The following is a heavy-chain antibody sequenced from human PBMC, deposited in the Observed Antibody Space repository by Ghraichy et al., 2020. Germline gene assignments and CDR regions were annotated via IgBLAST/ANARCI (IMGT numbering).Heavy chain of an antibody. J-gene: IGHJ4*02. CDR2: ISSTSIYI. D-gene: IGHD6-19*01. V-gene: IGHV3-21*01. Sequence: GGSLRLSCAASGFTFSTYTMNWVRQAPGKGLEWVSSISSTSIYIYYADSVKGRFTISRDNAKNSLYLQMNSLRAGDTAVYYCARDGYSTGWYWRPTPYYFDHWGQGSLVTVSS. CDR3: ARDGYSTGWYWRPTPYYFDH. CDR1: GFTFSTYT.